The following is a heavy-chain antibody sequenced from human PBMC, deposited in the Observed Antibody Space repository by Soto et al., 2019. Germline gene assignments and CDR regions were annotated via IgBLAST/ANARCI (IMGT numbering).Heavy chain of an antibody. CDR1: GGTFSSYA. V-gene: IGHV1-69*01. D-gene: IGHD6-19*01. CDR2: IIPIFGTA. Sequence: QVQLVQSGAEVKKPGSSVKFSCKASGGTFSSYAISWVRQAPGQGLEWMGGIIPIFGTANYAQKFQGRVTITADESTSTAYMELSSLRSEDTAVYYCARDSPAVAGYYYYGMDVWGQGTTVTVSS. J-gene: IGHJ6*02. CDR3: ARDSPAVAGYYYYGMDV.